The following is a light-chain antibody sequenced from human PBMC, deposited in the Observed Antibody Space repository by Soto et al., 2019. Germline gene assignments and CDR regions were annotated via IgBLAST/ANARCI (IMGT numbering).Light chain of an antibody. J-gene: IGLJ1*01. CDR3: CSYAGSSTLMV. CDR2: EVS. CDR1: SSDVGSYNL. V-gene: IGLV2-23*02. Sequence: QSALTQPASVSGAPGQSITIACTGTSSDVGSYNLVSWYQQHPGKAPKLMIYEVSKRPSGVSNRFSGSKSGNTASLTISGLQADDEVDYSCCSYAGSSTLMVFGTGTKVTVL.